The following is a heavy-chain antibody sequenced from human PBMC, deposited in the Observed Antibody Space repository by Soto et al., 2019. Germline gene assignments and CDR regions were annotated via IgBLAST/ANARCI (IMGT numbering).Heavy chain of an antibody. CDR3: ARLGASRTLV. CDR1: GGSISNSY. J-gene: IGHJ3*01. CDR2: VYYTGDT. D-gene: IGHD6-6*01. Sequence: SETLSLTCTVSGGSISNSYWSWSRQSPGKGLEWIGYVYYTGDTNYNPSLKSRVTISVDPSKSQFSLKLNSVTAADTAVYFCARLGASRTLVWGQGTMVT. V-gene: IGHV4-59*01.